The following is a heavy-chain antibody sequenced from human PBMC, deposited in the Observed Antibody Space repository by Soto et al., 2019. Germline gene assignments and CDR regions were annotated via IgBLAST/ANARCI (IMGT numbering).Heavy chain of an antibody. D-gene: IGHD6-13*01. J-gene: IGHJ4*02. V-gene: IGHV3-23*01. CDR3: AKVKAYRSTMTCDY. CDR1: GFTFGDSA. Sequence: PGGSLRLSCSASGFTFGDSAMSWVRQAPGKGLAWVSSISGSGGSTYYADSVKGRFTISRDNSKNTLYLHMNSPRVEDTAIYYCAKVKAYRSTMTCDYWGQGTLVTVSS. CDR2: ISGSGGST.